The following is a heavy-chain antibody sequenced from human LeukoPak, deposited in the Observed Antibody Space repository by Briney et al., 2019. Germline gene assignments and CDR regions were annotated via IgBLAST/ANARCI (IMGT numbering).Heavy chain of an antibody. J-gene: IGHJ4*02. CDR1: GYTFTSYD. CDR2: INPNSGGT. Sequence: ASVKVSCKASGYTFTSYDINWVRQAPGQGLEWMGWINPNSGGTNYAQKFQGRVTMTRDTSISTAYMELSRLRSDDTAVYYCARDGGQFGVVILDYWGQGTLVTVSS. CDR3: ARDGGQFGVVILDY. V-gene: IGHV1-2*02. D-gene: IGHD3-3*01.